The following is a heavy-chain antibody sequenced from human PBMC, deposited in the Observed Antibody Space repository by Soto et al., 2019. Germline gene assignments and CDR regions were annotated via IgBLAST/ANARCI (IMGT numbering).Heavy chain of an antibody. J-gene: IGHJ6*02. CDR3: ARDNPRIEYYYYGMDL. CDR1: GGSFSSYA. V-gene: IGHV1-69*06. Sequence: SVKVSCKSSGGSFSSYAISWVRQPPGQGLEWMGGIIPIFGTANYAQKFQGRVTITADKSTSTAYMELSSLRSEDTDVYYCARDNPRIEYYYYGMDLWGQGTTVTVSS. CDR2: IIPIFGTA.